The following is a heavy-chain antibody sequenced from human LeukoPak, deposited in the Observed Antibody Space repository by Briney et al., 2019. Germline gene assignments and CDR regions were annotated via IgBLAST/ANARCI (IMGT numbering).Heavy chain of an antibody. CDR3: ATVPPNSGYVYYYYGMDV. CDR2: FDPEDGET. D-gene: IGHD3-22*01. J-gene: IGHJ6*02. CDR1: GYTLTKLY. V-gene: IGHV1-24*01. Sequence: ASVKVSCKVSGYTLTKLYMHWVRQAPGKGLEWMGGFDPEDGETIYAQKFQGRVTMTEDTSTDTAYMELSSLRSEDTAVYYCATVPPNSGYVYYYYGMDVWGQGTTVTVSS.